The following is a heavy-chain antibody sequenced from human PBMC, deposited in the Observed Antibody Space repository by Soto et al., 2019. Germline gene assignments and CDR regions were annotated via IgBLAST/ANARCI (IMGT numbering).Heavy chain of an antibody. CDR1: GFTFSSYG. D-gene: IGHD4-4*01. CDR3: ARDRAGYSNYSRDYYYYMDV. J-gene: IGHJ6*03. Sequence: GGSLRLSCAASGFTFSSYGMHWVRQAPGKGLEWVAVIWYDGSNKYYADSVKGRFTISRDNSKNTLYLQMNSLRAEDTAVYYCARDRAGYSNYSRDYYYYMDVWGKGTTVTVSS. V-gene: IGHV3-33*01. CDR2: IWYDGSNK.